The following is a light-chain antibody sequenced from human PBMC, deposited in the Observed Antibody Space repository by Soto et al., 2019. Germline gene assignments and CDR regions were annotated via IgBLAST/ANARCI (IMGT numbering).Light chain of an antibody. CDR1: QGVSSY. Sequence: EIVLTQSPATLSSSPGERATLSCRASQGVSSYLAWYQQKPGQAPRLLIYGASNRATGIPDRFSGSGSGTDFTLTISRLEPEDFAVYYCQQYGSSGTFGQGTKVDI. CDR2: GAS. CDR3: QQYGSSGT. V-gene: IGKV3-20*01. J-gene: IGKJ1*01.